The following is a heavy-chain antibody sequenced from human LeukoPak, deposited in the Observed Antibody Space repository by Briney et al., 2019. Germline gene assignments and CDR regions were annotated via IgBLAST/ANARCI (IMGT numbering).Heavy chain of an antibody. V-gene: IGHV3-7*03. CDR3: ASGSGH. J-gene: IGHJ4*02. CDR2: IKEDGSRK. CDR1: GFTFSSFW. Sequence: GGSLRLSCAASGFTFSSFWVSWVRQTPGKGLEWVANIKEDGSRKHYTGSVRGRFTISRDSDKNSLYLEMNSLRAEDTAVYYCASGSGHWGQGTLVTVSS. D-gene: IGHD2-2*03.